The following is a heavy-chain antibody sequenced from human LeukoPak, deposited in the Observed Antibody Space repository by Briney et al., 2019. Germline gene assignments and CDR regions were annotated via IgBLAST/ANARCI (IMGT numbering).Heavy chain of an antibody. J-gene: IGHJ4*02. CDR2: INPNSGGT. CDR1: GYTFTGYY. D-gene: IGHD1-26*01. Sequence: ASVEVSCKASGYTFTGYYMHCVRQAPGQGRVWGGWINPNSGGTNYAQKFQGRVTMTRDTSISTAYMERRRLRSDDTAVYYCAREAQVGANDYWGQGTLVTVSS. CDR3: AREAQVGANDY. V-gene: IGHV1-2*02.